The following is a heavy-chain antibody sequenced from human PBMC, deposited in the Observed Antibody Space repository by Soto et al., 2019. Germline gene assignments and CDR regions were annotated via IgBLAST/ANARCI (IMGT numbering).Heavy chain of an antibody. V-gene: IGHV1-18*01. J-gene: IGHJ4*02. CDR2: ISANNGYT. CDR3: ARVELVSLMRGGWKYYFDY. Sequence: QVQLVQSDPEVRLPGASVKISCKASGYDFTRYGISWVRQAPGRGLEWMGWISANNGYTNQVQHLQGRLTLTTDTSTNTAYMELKTLTADATATYYCARVELVSLMRGGWKYYFDYWGQGTLVTVSS. CDR1: GYDFTRYG. D-gene: IGHD1-7*01.